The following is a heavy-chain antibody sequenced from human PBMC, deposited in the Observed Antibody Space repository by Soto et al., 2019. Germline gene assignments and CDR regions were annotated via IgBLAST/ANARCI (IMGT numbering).Heavy chain of an antibody. CDR2: VYHSGPT. J-gene: IGHJ3*02. D-gene: IGHD3-16*02. CDR1: GGSISGSHW. Sequence: PSETLSLTCVVSGGSISGSHWWSWVRQFPGMGLEWIGEVYHSGPTNYNPSFKSRVTLSADKSKNQLSLKLTSVTAADTAVYYCARASRGELSYDAFDIWGQGTMVTVS. V-gene: IGHV4-4*02. CDR3: ARASRGELSYDAFDI.